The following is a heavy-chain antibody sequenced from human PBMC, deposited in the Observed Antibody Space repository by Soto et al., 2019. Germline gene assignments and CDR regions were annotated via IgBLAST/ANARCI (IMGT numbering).Heavy chain of an antibody. CDR1: GGSICSYY. D-gene: IGHD3-16*01. CDR2: IYYSGST. V-gene: IGHV4-59*01. CDR3: ARDGGSYYYYYGMDV. Sequence: SETLSLSCTVSGGSICSYYWGWIRQPPGKGLEWIGYIYYSGSTNYNPSLKSRVTISVDTSKNQFSLKLSSVTAADTAVYYCARDGGSYYYYYGMDVWGQGTTVTVS. J-gene: IGHJ6*02.